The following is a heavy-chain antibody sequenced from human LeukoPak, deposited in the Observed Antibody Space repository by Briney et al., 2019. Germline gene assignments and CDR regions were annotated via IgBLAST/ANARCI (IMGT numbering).Heavy chain of an antibody. CDR2: ISGSGGST. Sequence: GGSLRLSCAASGFTFSSYAMSWVRQAPGKGLEWVSGISGSGGSTYYADSVKGQFTISRDNSKNTLYLQMNSLRAEDTAVYYCAKDYYGSGSHFLDYWGQGTLVPVSS. D-gene: IGHD3-10*01. V-gene: IGHV3-23*01. CDR3: AKDYYGSGSHFLDY. CDR1: GFTFSSYA. J-gene: IGHJ4*02.